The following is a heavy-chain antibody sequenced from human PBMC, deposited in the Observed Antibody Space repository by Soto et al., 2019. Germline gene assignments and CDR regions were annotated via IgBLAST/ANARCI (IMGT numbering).Heavy chain of an antibody. V-gene: IGHV1-69*13. CDR2: IIPIFGTA. D-gene: IGHD3-10*01. CDR1: GGTFSSYA. Sequence: ASVKVSCKASGGTFSSYAISWARQAPGQGLEWMGGIIPIFGTANYAQKFQGRVTITADESTSTAYMELSSLRSEDTAVYYCARVVNDLTGYGSGSYLYFDYWGQGTLVTVSS. J-gene: IGHJ4*02. CDR3: ARVVNDLTGYGSGSYLYFDY.